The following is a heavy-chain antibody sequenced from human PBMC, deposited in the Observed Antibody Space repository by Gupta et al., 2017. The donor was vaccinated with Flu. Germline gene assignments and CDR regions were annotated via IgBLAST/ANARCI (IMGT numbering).Heavy chain of an antibody. V-gene: IGHV3-23*01. CDR1: GFVFGDSA. D-gene: IGHD6-19*01. Sequence: EVQMSESGGGLVQPGESLRHVSSGSGFVFGDSAMSCDRQSPGKGFEWVSSIKYSGETTFYPDSVKGRFTISRDNSKNTLFLQMTSLRAEDTAVYYCAKEGGTLLAGVPLQHWGQGTQVIVSA. CDR2: IKYSGETT. J-gene: IGHJ1*01. CDR3: AKEGGTLLAGVPLQH.